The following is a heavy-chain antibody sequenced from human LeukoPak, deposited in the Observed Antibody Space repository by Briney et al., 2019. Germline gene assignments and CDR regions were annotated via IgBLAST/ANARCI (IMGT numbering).Heavy chain of an antibody. CDR2: ISYDGSNK. V-gene: IGHV3-30*04. CDR1: GFTFSSYA. CDR3: AREVYDFWSGSATTHYYMDV. Sequence: GGSLRLSCAASGFTFSSYAMHWVRQAPGKGLEWVAVISYDGSNKYYADSVKGRFTISRDNSKNTLYLQMSSLRAEDTALYYCAREVYDFWSGSATTHYYMDVWGKGTTVIVSS. J-gene: IGHJ6*03. D-gene: IGHD3-3*01.